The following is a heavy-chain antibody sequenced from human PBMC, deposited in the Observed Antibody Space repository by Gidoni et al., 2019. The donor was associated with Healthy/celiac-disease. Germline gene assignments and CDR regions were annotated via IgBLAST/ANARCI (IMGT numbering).Heavy chain of an antibody. Sequence: QVQLVQSGAEVKKPGASVKVSCKAPGYTLTSSGISWVRHAPGQGLEWMGWISAYNGNTNYAQKLQGRVTRTTDTSTSTAYMELRSLRSDDTAVYYGARASYLYTAMASHDYWGQGTLVTVSS. V-gene: IGHV1-18*01. D-gene: IGHD5-18*01. CDR3: ARASYLYTAMASHDY. CDR2: ISAYNGNT. CDR1: GYTLTSSG. J-gene: IGHJ4*02.